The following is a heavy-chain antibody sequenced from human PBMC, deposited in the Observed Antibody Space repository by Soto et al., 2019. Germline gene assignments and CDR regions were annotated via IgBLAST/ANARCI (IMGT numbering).Heavy chain of an antibody. J-gene: IGHJ6*02. CDR3: ARDLEYRVGANYYYYYYGMDV. V-gene: IGHV1-18*01. CDR2: ISAYNGNT. CDR1: GYTFTSYG. Sequence: GASVKVSCKASGYTFTSYGISWVRQAPGQGLEWMGWISAYNGNTNYAQKLQGRVTMTTDTSTSTAYMELRSLRSDDTAVYYCARDLEYRVGANYYYYYYGMDVWGQGTTVTV. D-gene: IGHD1-26*01.